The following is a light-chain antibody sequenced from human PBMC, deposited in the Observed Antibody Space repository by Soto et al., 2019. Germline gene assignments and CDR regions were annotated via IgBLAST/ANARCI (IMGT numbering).Light chain of an antibody. V-gene: IGKV3-15*01. J-gene: IGKJ1*01. CDR3: QQYKNWLTWT. CDR2: GAS. Sequence: EIVMTQSPATLSVSPGERATLSCRASQSVSSSLAWYQHKPGQAPRLLIYGASTRATGIPARFSGSGSGTELTLTISSLQSEDLAVYYCQQYKNWLTWTFGQGTKVEI. CDR1: QSVSSS.